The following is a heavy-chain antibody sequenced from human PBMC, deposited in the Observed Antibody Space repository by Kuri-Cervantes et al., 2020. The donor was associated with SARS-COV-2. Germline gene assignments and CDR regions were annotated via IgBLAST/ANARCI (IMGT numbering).Heavy chain of an antibody. D-gene: IGHD6-13*01. V-gene: IGHV3-30*02. CDR3: AKSGAVAAAPRDY. J-gene: IGHJ4*02. CDR1: GFTFSSYG. Sequence: GESLKISCAASGFTFSSYGMHWVRQAPGKGLEWVAFIRYDGSNKYYADSVKGRFTISRDNSKNTLYLQMNSLRAEDTAVYYCAKSGAVAAAPRDYWGQGTRVTVSS. CDR2: IRYDGSNK.